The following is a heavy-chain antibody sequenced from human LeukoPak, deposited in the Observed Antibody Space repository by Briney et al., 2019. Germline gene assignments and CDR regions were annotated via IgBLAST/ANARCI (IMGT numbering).Heavy chain of an antibody. Sequence: SGGSLRLSCAASGFTFSDYYMTWIRRAPGKGLEWVSYISTTSGFTNYADSVRGRFTISRDNAKNSLHLQMNTLRAEDTAVYYCAKGSPPGDWGQGTLVTVSS. J-gene: IGHJ4*02. CDR1: GFTFSDYY. D-gene: IGHD3-16*01. CDR2: ISTTSGFT. CDR3: AKGSPPGD. V-gene: IGHV3-11*05.